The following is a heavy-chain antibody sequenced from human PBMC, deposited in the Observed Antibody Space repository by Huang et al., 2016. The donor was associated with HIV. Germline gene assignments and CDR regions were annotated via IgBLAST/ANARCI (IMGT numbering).Heavy chain of an antibody. CDR1: GGSVSGHY. CDR2: INDNGHT. Sequence: QVQLQQWGAGLLKPSETLSLTCAVYGGSVSGHYWSWIRQPPGKGLEWIAEINDNGHTNYTPSLNSRVTISVHTSSNQFSLKLNSVTAADAAVYYCARASWYEPRSWYFGLWGRGTLVTVSS. D-gene: IGHD6-13*01. V-gene: IGHV4-34*01. CDR3: ARASWYEPRSWYFGL. J-gene: IGHJ2*01.